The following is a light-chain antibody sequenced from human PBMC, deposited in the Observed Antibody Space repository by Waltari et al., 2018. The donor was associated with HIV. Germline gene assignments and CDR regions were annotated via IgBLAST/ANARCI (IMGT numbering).Light chain of an antibody. V-gene: IGLV2-11*01. J-gene: IGLJ2*01. Sequence: QSALTQPRSVSGSPGESVTISCTGTRSDVGGYNYVSWYQQHPGKATKLLIFGVNKRPSGVPDRCSGSKSGNTASLTISGLRADDEADYYCCSYAGNYISVFGGGSKLTV. CDR2: GVN. CDR1: RSDVGGYNY. CDR3: CSYAGNYISV.